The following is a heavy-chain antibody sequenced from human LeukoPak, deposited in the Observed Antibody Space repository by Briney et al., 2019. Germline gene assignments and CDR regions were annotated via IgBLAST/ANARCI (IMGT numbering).Heavy chain of an antibody. V-gene: IGHV1-2*02. J-gene: IGHJ5*02. D-gene: IGHD1-1*01. CDR2: INPNSGGT. Sequence: ASVKVSCKASGYTFTCYYMHWVRQAPGQGLEWMGWINPNSGGTNYAQKFQGRVTMTRDTSISTAYMELSRLRSDDTAVYYCARGLEPGGWFDPWGQGTLVTVSS. CDR1: GYTFTCYY. CDR3: ARGLEPGGWFDP.